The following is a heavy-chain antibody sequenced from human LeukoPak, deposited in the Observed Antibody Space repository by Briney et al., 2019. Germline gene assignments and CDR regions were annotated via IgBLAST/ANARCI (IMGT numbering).Heavy chain of an antibody. CDR2: ISGSGDRT. D-gene: IGHD4-17*01. CDR1: GITASSYA. J-gene: IGHJ3*02. Sequence: QPGGSLRLSCAASGITASSYAMTWVRQAPGKGLEWVSTISGSGDRTLYADSVKGRFTISRDNFKNTLYLQMNSLRAEDTALYHCAKDPNGDYIGAFDMWGQGTMVTVSS. CDR3: AKDPNGDYIGAFDM. V-gene: IGHV3-23*01.